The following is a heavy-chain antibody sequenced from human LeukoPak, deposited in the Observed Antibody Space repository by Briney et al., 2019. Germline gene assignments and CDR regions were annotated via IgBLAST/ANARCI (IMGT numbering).Heavy chain of an antibody. CDR3: ARDRYYDFWSGYYEDFDY. Sequence: ASVKVSCKASGYTFTRYGISWVRQAPGQGLEWMRWISAYNGNTNYAQKLQGRVTMTTDTSTTAYMELRSLRSDDTAVYYCARDRYYDFWSGYYEDFDYWGHGTLVTVSA. D-gene: IGHD3-3*01. CDR1: GYTFTRYG. J-gene: IGHJ4*01. V-gene: IGHV1-18*01. CDR2: ISAYNGNT.